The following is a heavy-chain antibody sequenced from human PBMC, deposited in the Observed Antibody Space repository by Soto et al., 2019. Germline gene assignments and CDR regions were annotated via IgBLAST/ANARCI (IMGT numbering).Heavy chain of an antibody. Sequence: PSETLSLTCTVSGGSISSSSYYWGWIRQPPGKGLEWIGSIYYSGSTYYNPSLKSRVTISVDTSKNQFSLKLSSVTAADTAVYYCARHLDTRYYDILTGYFTRESYYYYGMDVWGQGTTVTVSS. CDR1: GGSISSSSYY. CDR3: ARHLDTRYYDILTGYFTRESYYYYGMDV. J-gene: IGHJ6*02. CDR2: IYYSGST. D-gene: IGHD3-9*01. V-gene: IGHV4-39*01.